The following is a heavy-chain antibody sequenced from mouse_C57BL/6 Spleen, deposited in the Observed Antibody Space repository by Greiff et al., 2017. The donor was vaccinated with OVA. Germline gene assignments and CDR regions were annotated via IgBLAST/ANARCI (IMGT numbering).Heavy chain of an antibody. J-gene: IGHJ2*01. CDR3: TRRLLKENFDY. Sequence: VQLKQSGAELVRPGASVKLSCTASGFNFKDDYMHWVKQRPEQGLEWIGWLDPENGDTEYASKFQGKATITADTSSNTADLQLSSLTSEDTAVYYCTRRLLKENFDYWGQETTLTVSS. CDR2: LDPENGDT. V-gene: IGHV14-4*01. D-gene: IGHD2-3*01. CDR1: GFNFKDDY.